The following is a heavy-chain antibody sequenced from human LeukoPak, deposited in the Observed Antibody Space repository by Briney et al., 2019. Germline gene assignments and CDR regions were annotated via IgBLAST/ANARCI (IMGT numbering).Heavy chain of an antibody. CDR3: ARDRRDGYNLLDF. D-gene: IGHD5-24*01. CDR2: IKHDESER. CDR1: GFSVSSKS. J-gene: IGHJ4*02. Sequence: PGGSLRLSCAASGFSVSSKSMSWVRQAPGKGLEWVANIKHDESERYCVDSVKGRFTISRDNAKNSLYLQLNSLRAEDTAVYYCARDRRDGYNLLDFWGQGTLVTVSS. V-gene: IGHV3-7*01.